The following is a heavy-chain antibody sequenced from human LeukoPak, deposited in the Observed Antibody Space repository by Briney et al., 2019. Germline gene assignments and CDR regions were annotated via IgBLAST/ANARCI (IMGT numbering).Heavy chain of an antibody. J-gene: IGHJ4*02. CDR1: GFTFSDYY. CDR3: AKDLRPDGAYDLDK. D-gene: IGHD5-12*01. Sequence: GGSLRLSCAASGFTFSDYYMSWVRQAPGKGLEWVSFIHIGGGTYYADSVRGRFIISRDNSRNTLNLQMNSLRVEDTAIYYCAKDLRPDGAYDLDKWGQGTLVIVSS. V-gene: IGHV3-53*01. CDR2: IHIGGGT.